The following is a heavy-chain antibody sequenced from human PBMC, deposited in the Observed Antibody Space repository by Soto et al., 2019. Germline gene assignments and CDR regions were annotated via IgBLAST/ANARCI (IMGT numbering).Heavy chain of an antibody. CDR3: ARARDYDLLTAREYALDV. Sequence: QVQLVQSGAEVEKPGSSVRVSCKVSGGSFRNYGITWVRQAPGQGLEWMGGIMPVFGTAIYAQKFQGRVTISADELTSTASMDLSSLSSDDSAVYFCARARDYDLLTAREYALDVWGQGTTVTVS. D-gene: IGHD3-9*01. CDR2: IMPVFGTA. CDR1: GGSFRNYG. J-gene: IGHJ6*02. V-gene: IGHV1-69*01.